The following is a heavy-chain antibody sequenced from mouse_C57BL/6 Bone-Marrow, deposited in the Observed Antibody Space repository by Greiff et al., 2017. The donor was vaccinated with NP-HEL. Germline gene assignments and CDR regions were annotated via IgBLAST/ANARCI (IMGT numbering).Heavy chain of an antibody. CDR2: IYPRSGNT. Sequence: VHVKQSGAELARPGASVKLSCKASGYTFTSYGISWVKQRTGQGLEWIGEIYPRSGNTYYNEKFKGKATLTADKSSSTAYMELRSLTSEDSAVYFCAFPHYYGSSFWYFDVWGTGTTVTVSS. CDR1: GYTFTSYG. D-gene: IGHD1-1*01. V-gene: IGHV1-81*01. CDR3: AFPHYYGSSFWYFDV. J-gene: IGHJ1*03.